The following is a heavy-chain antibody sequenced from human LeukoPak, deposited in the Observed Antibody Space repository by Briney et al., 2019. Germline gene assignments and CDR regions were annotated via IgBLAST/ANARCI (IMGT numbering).Heavy chain of an antibody. CDR2: IKQDGSER. J-gene: IGHJ4*02. V-gene: IGHV3-7*01. CDR3: ASLLGERTLFDN. CDR1: GLTLRTYW. D-gene: IGHD1-1*01. Sequence: PGGSLRLSCVASGLTLRTYWMSWVRQAPGKGLEWVANIKQDGSERYYGDSVKGQFTISRDNDKNSLYLQMNSLRAEDTAMYYCASLLGERTLFDNWGQGTLVTVSS.